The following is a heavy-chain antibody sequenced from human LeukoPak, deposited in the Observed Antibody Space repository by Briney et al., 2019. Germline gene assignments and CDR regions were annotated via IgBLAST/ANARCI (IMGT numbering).Heavy chain of an antibody. CDR2: INPNSGGT. D-gene: IGHD6-19*01. J-gene: IGHJ4*02. Sequence: ASVKVSCKASGYTVSGHSMHWVRQAPGQGLEWMGWINPNSGGTKYAQKFQDRVTMTRDTSITTVYMELSGLLSDDTAVYYCATNVAGSSFDYRGQGTLVIVSS. CDR1: GYTVSGHS. V-gene: IGHV1-2*02. CDR3: ATNVAGSSFDY.